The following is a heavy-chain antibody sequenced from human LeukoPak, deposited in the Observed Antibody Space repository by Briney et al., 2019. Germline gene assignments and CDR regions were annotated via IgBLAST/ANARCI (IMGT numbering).Heavy chain of an antibody. Sequence: KPSETLSLTCTVSGGSISSYYWSWIRQPPGKGLEWIGYIYYSGSTNYNPSLKSRVTISVDTSKNQFSLKLSSVTAADTAVYYCARGTLYGDYVPSYFDYWGQGTLVTVSS. D-gene: IGHD4-17*01. CDR3: ARGTLYGDYVPSYFDY. CDR1: GGSISSYY. J-gene: IGHJ4*02. CDR2: IYYSGST. V-gene: IGHV4-59*01.